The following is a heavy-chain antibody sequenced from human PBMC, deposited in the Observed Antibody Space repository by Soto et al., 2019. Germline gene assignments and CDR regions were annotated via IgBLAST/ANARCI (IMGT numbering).Heavy chain of an antibody. CDR1: GFTFDDYA. J-gene: IGHJ6*02. Sequence: EVQLVESGGGLVQPGRSLRLSCAASGFTFDDYAMHWVRQAPGKGLEWVSGISWNSGSIGYAASVKGRVTISRDNAKNSLYLQMNMLRAEVTALYSCAKASNLWETAAAGSRRLYYGMDVWGQGTMVTVSS. D-gene: IGHD6-13*01. V-gene: IGHV3-9*01. CDR3: AKASNLWETAAAGSRRLYYGMDV. CDR2: ISWNSGSI.